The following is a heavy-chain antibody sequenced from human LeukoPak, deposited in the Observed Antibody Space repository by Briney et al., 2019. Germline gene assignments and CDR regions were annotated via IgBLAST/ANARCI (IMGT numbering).Heavy chain of an antibody. V-gene: IGHV3-48*03. J-gene: IGHJ4*02. Sequence: GRSLRLSCAASGFTFSSYEMNWVRQAPGKGLEWVSYISSSGCTIYYADSVKGRFTISRDNSKNTLYLQMNSLRAEDTAVSYCARIGPRAGGWYSPDFDYWGQGTLVTVSS. D-gene: IGHD6-19*01. CDR3: ARIGPRAGGWYSPDFDY. CDR1: GFTFSSYE. CDR2: ISSSGCTI.